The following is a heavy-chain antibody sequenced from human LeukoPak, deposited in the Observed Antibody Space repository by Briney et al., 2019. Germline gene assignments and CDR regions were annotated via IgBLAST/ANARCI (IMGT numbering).Heavy chain of an antibody. CDR2: IYYSGST. V-gene: IGHV4-59*01. CDR1: GCSISTSYY. CDR3: ARTGGPTYKSSWFI. J-gene: IGHJ3*02. Sequence: TTSETLSLTCTVSGCSISTSYYWGWIRQPPGKGLEWIGYIYYSGSTNYNPSLKSRVTISVDTSKNQFSLKLSFVTAADTAVYYCARTGGPTYKSSWFIWGQGTMVTVSS. D-gene: IGHD6-13*01.